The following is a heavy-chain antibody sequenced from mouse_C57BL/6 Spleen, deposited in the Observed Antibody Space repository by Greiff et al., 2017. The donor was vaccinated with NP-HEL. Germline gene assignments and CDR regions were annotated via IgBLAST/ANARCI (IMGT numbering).Heavy chain of an antibody. CDR1: GFTFSDFY. D-gene: IGHD2-3*01. CDR3: AGGYDGDYFDY. Sequence: EVNVVESGGGLVQSGRSLRLSCATSGFTFSDFYMEWVRQAPGKGLEWIAASRNKANDYTTEYSASVKGRFIVSRDTSQSILYLQMNALRAEDTAIYYCAGGYDGDYFDYWGQGTTLTVSS. V-gene: IGHV7-1*01. CDR2: SRNKANDYTT. J-gene: IGHJ2*01.